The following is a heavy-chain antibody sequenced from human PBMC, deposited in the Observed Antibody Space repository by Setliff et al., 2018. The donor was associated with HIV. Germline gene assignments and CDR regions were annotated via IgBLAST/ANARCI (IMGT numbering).Heavy chain of an antibody. Sequence: ASVKVSCKASGYTFTSYGVSWVRQAPGQGLELMGWISAYNSNVNYSQKVQGRVTMTTDTSTSTAYMELKNLKSDDTAVYYCARVLDPGIAVATHAFDIWGQGTMVTVSS. V-gene: IGHV1-18*01. CDR2: ISAYNSNV. CDR3: ARVLDPGIAVATHAFDI. CDR1: GYTFTSYG. D-gene: IGHD6-19*01. J-gene: IGHJ3*02.